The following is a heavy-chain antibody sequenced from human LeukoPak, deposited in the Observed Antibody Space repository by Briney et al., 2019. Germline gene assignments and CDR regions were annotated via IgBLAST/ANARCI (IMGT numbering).Heavy chain of an antibody. CDR3: ARRLVASGSHYYGMDV. CDR2: IYPGDSDT. Sequence: GESLKISCKGSGYSFTSYWIGWVRQMPGKGLEWMGIIYPGDSDTRYSPSFQGQVTISADKSISTAYLQWSSLKASDTAMYYCARRLVASGSHYYGMDVGGQGTTVTVSS. CDR1: GYSFTSYW. D-gene: IGHD5-12*01. V-gene: IGHV5-51*01. J-gene: IGHJ6*02.